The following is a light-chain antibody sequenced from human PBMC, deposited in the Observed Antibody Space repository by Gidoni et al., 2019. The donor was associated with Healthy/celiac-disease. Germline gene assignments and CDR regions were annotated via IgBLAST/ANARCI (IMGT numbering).Light chain of an antibody. J-gene: IGLJ3*02. V-gene: IGLV1-40*01. Sequence: QSVLTQPTSVSGAPGQRGTISGTGSSSNIGAGYDVHWYQQLPGTAPKLLIYGNSNRPSGVPDRFSGSKSGTSASLAITGLQAEDEADYYCQSYDSSLSGLFGGGTKLTV. CDR3: QSYDSSLSGL. CDR1: SSNIGAGYD. CDR2: GNS.